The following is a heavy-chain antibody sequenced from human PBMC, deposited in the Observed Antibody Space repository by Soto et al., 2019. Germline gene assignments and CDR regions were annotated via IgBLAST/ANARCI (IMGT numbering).Heavy chain of an antibody. Sequence: ASVKVSCKASGFSFTGYYIHWLRQAPGQGLEWMGWINAHSGGTEYAQKFQGRVTLTRDTSIATAYLTLTSLTSDDTALYYCAKDLTRQLAYWLDPWGQGTQVNVSS. CDR3: AKDLTRQLAYWLDP. CDR2: INAHSGGT. D-gene: IGHD6-6*01. CDR1: GFSFTGYY. J-gene: IGHJ5*02. V-gene: IGHV1-2*02.